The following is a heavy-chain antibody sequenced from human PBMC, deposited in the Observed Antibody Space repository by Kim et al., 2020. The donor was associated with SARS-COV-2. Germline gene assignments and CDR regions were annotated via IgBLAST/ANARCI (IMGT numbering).Heavy chain of an antibody. CDR1: GGTFSSYA. J-gene: IGHJ5*01. CDR2: IIPIFGTA. V-gene: IGHV1-69*13. D-gene: IGHD3-10*01. CDR3: ASYYGSGNWFDS. Sequence: SVKVSCKASGGTFSSYAISWVRQAPGQGLEWMGGIIPIFGTANYAQKFQGRVTITADESTSTAYMELSSLRSEDTAVYYCASYYGSGNWFDSWGQGTLVTGSS.